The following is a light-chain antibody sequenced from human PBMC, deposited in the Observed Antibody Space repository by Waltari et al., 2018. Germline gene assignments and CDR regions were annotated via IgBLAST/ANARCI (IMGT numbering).Light chain of an antibody. CDR3: AAWYDSLNGYV. CDR1: SSNIGSNT. V-gene: IGLV1-44*01. J-gene: IGLJ1*01. CDR2: SNN. Sequence: QSVLTQPPSASGTPGQRVTISCSGSSSNIGSNTVNWYQQLPGTAPKLLIYSNNQRPSGVPDRCSGSKSGTSASLAISGLQSEDEADYYCAAWYDSLNGYVFGTGTKVTVL.